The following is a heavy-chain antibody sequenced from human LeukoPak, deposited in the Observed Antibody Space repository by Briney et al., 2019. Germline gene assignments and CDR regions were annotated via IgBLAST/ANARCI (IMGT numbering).Heavy chain of an antibody. J-gene: IGHJ4*02. CDR2: ISYDGSNK. Sequence: GGSLRLSCAASGFTFSSYGMHWVRQAPGKGLEWVAVISYDGSNKYYADSVKGRFTISRDNSKNTLYLQMNSLRAEDTAVYYCAKLGTVMTTVTTSDYWGQGTLVTVSS. CDR1: GFTFSSYG. D-gene: IGHD4-17*01. CDR3: AKLGTVMTTVTTSDY. V-gene: IGHV3-30*18.